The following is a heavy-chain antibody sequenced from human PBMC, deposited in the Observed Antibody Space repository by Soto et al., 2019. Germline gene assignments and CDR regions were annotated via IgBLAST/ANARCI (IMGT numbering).Heavy chain of an antibody. V-gene: IGHV3-15*01. D-gene: IGHD2-15*01. CDR1: GFTFSNAW. CDR2: IKSKTDGGTT. Sequence: GGSLRLSCAASGFTFSNAWMSWVRQAPGKGLEWVGRIKSKTDGGTTDYAAPVKGRFTISRDDSKNTLYLQMNSLKTEDTAVYYCTTIVVVVAATQTLRGYWGQGTLVTVSS. CDR3: TTIVVVVAATQTLRGY. J-gene: IGHJ4*02.